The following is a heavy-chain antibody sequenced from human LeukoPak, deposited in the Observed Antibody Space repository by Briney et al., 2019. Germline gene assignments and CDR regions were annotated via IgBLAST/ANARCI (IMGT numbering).Heavy chain of an antibody. CDR1: GGTFSSYA. D-gene: IGHD3-22*01. CDR3: ARTAQRGGYLYYFDY. V-gene: IGHV1-69*05. J-gene: IGHJ4*02. CDR2: IIPIFGTA. Sequence: SVKVSCKASGGTFSSYAISWVRQAPGQGLEWMGGIIPIFGTANYAQKFQGRVTITTDESTSTAYMELSSLRSEDTAVYYCARTAQRGGYLYYFDYWGQGTLVTVSS.